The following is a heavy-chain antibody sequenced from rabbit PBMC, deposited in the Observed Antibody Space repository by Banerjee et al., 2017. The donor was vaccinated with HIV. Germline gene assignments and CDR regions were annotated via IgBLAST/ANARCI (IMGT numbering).Heavy chain of an antibody. CDR2: IYTTSGRT. CDR3: ARGSYYTYGYAGYAPYYFNL. D-gene: IGHD6-1*01. CDR1: GIDFSSYYR. Sequence: QQQLEESGGGLVKPGGTLTLTCKASGIDFSSYYRMCWVRQAPGRGLELIACIYTTSGRTWYASWAKGRFPISKTSSTTVTLQMTSLTAADTATYFCARGSYYTYGYAGYAPYYFNLGGPGTLVTVS. V-gene: IGHV1S43*01. J-gene: IGHJ4*01.